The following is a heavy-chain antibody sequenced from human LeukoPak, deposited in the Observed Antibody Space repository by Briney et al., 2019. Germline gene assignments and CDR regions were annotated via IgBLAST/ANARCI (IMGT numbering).Heavy chain of an antibody. CDR3: ARGKPGIAVAGTLSFDY. V-gene: IGHV1-2*02. CDR1: GYTFTGYY. J-gene: IGHJ4*02. D-gene: IGHD6-19*01. Sequence: ASVKVSCKASGYTFTGYYMHWVRQAPGQGLEWMGWINPNSGGTNYAQKFQGRVTITADKSTSTAYMELSSLRSEDTAVYYCARGKPGIAVAGTLSFDYWGQGTLVTVSS. CDR2: INPNSGGT.